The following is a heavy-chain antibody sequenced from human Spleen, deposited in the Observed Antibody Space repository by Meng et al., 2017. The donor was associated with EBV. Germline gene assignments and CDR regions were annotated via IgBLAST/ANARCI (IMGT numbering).Heavy chain of an antibody. Sequence: QVPLVQSGAEVKRXXSSVKGSXKTSGYIFHGDFIHWGRQAPGQGLEWMGRFNPDNGVTNFAQKFQGRVTMTRDTSITTAYMELRGLRADDTAVYYCARDGGGVWFDSLDYWGQGTLVTVSS. CDR3: ARDGGGVWFDSLDY. J-gene: IGHJ4*01. D-gene: IGHD3-10*01. CDR2: FNPDNGVT. V-gene: IGHV1-2*06. CDR1: GYIFHGDF.